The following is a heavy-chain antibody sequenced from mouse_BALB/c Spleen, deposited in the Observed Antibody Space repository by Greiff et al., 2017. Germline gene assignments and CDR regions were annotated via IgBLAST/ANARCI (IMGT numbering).Heavy chain of an antibody. CDR1: GFTFSDYG. V-gene: IGHV5-15*02. CDR2: ISNLAYSI. CDR3: AGAPYYGRGLYAMDY. Sequence: VHLVESGGGLVQPGGSRKLSCAASGFTFSDYGMAWVRQAPGKGPEWVAFISNLAYSIYYADTVTGRFTISRENAKNTLYLEMSSLRSEDTAMYYCAGAPYYGRGLYAMDYWGQGTSVTVSS. D-gene: IGHD1-1*01. J-gene: IGHJ4*01.